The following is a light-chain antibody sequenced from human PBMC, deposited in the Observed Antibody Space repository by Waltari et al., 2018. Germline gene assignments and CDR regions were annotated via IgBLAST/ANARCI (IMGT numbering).Light chain of an antibody. CDR3: SSYAGSSKGV. Sequence: QSALTQPASVSGSPGQSITISCTGTSSDVGTYMRFSWYQQHPGKAPNLMIYAVSKRPSGVSDRFSGSKSGDMASLTISGLQPEDEAEYFCSSYAGSSKGVFGGGTKVTVL. J-gene: IGLJ2*01. CDR2: AVS. CDR1: SSDVGTYMR. V-gene: IGLV2-23*02.